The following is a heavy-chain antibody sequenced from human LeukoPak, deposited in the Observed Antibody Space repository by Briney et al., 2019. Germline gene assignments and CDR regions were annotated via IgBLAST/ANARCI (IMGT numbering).Heavy chain of an antibody. CDR2: IIPILDLA. CDR1: GYTFTNFG. CDR3: ARDSAAGTGGRRYYYYYYYMDV. V-gene: IGHV1-69*04. Sequence: GASVKVSCKASGYTFTNFGLSWVRQAPGQGLEWMGRIIPILDLANYARKFQGRVTITADKSTSTIYMELSSLRSEDTAVYFCARDSAAGTGGRRYYYYYYYMDVWGKGTTVTVSS. D-gene: IGHD6-13*01. J-gene: IGHJ6*03.